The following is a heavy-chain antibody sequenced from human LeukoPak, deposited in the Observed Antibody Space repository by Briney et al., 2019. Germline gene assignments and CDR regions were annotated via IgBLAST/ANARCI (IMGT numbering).Heavy chain of an antibody. CDR3: GRSGYFGAGSFTDY. CDR1: GFTLSNYA. V-gene: IGHV3-30-3*01. D-gene: IGHD3-10*01. J-gene: IGHJ4*02. Sequence: PGRSLRLSCAASGFTLSNYAMHWVRQAPGKGLGWVAVMSYDGSKTYYADSVKGRFTISRDNSKNMVYLQMDSLRAEDTAVYYCGRSGYFGAGSFTDYWGQGTLVTVSS. CDR2: MSYDGSKT.